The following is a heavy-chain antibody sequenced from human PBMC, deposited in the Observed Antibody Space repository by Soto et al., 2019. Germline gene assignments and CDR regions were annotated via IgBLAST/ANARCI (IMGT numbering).Heavy chain of an antibody. Sequence: GESLKISCAASGFTFSKYAMSWVRQAPGKGLEWVSAINAGGNSTKSADSVKGRFTISRDNSKNTVYLQMNNLRAEDTAIYYCGMQYDYWGQGTLVTVSS. CDR2: INAGGNST. CDR3: GMQYDY. V-gene: IGHV3-23*01. J-gene: IGHJ4*02. CDR1: GFTFSKYA.